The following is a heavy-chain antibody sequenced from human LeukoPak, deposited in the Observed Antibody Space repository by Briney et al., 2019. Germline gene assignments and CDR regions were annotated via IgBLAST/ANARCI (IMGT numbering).Heavy chain of an antibody. D-gene: IGHD1-26*01. CDR3: AKAIQSGSSTGVFDY. Sequence: GGSLRLSCAASGFTFSSYGMHWVRQAPGKGLEWVAFIRYDGSNKYYADSVKGRFTISRDNSKNTLYLQMNSLRAEDTAVYYCAKAIQSGSSTGVFDYWGQGTLVTVSS. J-gene: IGHJ4*02. CDR2: IRYDGSNK. V-gene: IGHV3-30*02. CDR1: GFTFSSYG.